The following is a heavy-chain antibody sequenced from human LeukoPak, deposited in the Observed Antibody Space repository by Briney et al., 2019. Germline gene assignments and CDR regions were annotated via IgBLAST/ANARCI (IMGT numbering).Heavy chain of an antibody. CDR1: RFTFDDYG. CDR2: INWNGDST. Sequence: GGSLQLSCAASRFTFDDYGMSWVRQAPGKGLEWVSGINWNGDSTGYGDSVKGRFTISRDNARNSLYLQMNSLRAEDTAFYYCAREQRYCGSTSCYSFFDYWGQGTLVTVSS. D-gene: IGHD2-2*01. J-gene: IGHJ4*02. V-gene: IGHV3-20*04. CDR3: AREQRYCGSTSCYSFFDY.